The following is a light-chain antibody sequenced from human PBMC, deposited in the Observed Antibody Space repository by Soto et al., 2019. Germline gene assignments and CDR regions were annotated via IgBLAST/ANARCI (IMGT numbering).Light chain of an antibody. CDR1: QSVSTY. CDR2: SAS. J-gene: IGKJ2*01. Sequence: EIVLTQSPGTLSLSPGESATLSCRASQSVSTYVAWYQQRCGQAPRLLIYSASKRATGIPARFSGGGSGTDFTLTISSLESEDSAVYFCHHRSDWAHTFGQGTTLEIK. CDR3: HHRSDWAHT. V-gene: IGKV3-11*01.